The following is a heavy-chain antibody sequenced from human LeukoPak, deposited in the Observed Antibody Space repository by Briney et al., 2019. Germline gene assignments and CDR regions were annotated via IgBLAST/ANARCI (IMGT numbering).Heavy chain of an antibody. J-gene: IGHJ4*02. CDR2: IKQDGSEK. Sequence: GGSLXLSCAASGFTFSSYWMSWVRQAPGKGLEWVANIKQDGSEKYYVDSVKGRFTISRDNAKNSLYLQMNSLRAEDTAVYYCARDSPIAVAGTFDYWGQGTLVTVSS. V-gene: IGHV3-7*01. D-gene: IGHD6-19*01. CDR3: ARDSPIAVAGTFDY. CDR1: GFTFSSYW.